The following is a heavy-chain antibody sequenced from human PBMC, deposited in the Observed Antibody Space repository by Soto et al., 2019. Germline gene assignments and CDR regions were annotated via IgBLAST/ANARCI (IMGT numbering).Heavy chain of an antibody. J-gene: IGHJ4*02. V-gene: IGHV1-3*01. Sequence: ASVKVPCKASGYTFTSYAMHWVRQAPGQRLEWMGWINAGNGNTKYSQKFQGRVTITRDTSASTAYMELSSLRSEDTAVYYCARDGPHDSSGYLTPDYWGQGTLVTVSS. CDR3: ARDGPHDSSGYLTPDY. D-gene: IGHD3-22*01. CDR1: GYTFTSYA. CDR2: INAGNGNT.